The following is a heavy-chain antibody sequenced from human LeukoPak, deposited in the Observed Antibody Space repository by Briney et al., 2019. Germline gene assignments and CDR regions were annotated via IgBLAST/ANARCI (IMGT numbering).Heavy chain of an antibody. Sequence: GGSLRLSCAASGFSFSNAWMNWARQAPGKGLEWVGRIKSKTDGGTTDYAAPVKGRFTISRDDSKNTLYLQMNSLKTEDTAVYYCTTEGLLWFGAIDVWGKGTTVTISS. CDR2: IKSKTDGGTT. CDR3: TTEGLLWFGAIDV. D-gene: IGHD3-10*01. CDR1: GFSFSNAW. V-gene: IGHV3-15*01. J-gene: IGHJ6*04.